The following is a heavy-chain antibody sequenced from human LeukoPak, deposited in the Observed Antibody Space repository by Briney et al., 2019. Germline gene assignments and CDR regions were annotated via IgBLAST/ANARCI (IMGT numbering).Heavy chain of an antibody. J-gene: IGHJ3*02. V-gene: IGHV1-18*01. D-gene: IGHD2-2*01. CDR3: AGYCSSTSCQDAFDI. Sequence: ASVKVSCKASGYTFTSYGISWVRQAPGQGLEWMGWISAYNGNTNYAQKLQGRVTMTTDTSTSTAYMELRSLRSDDTAVYYCAGYCSSTSCQDAFDIWGQGTMVTVSS. CDR1: GYTFTSYG. CDR2: ISAYNGNT.